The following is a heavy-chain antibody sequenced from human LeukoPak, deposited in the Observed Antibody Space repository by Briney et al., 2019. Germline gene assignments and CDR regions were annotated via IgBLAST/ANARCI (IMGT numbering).Heavy chain of an antibody. CDR1: GFTFSTFG. D-gene: IGHD6-13*01. J-gene: IGHJ3*02. CDR3: AKELGIGAAEEGFEM. V-gene: IGHV3-30*02. CDR2: IRFDGSVK. Sequence: PGGSLRLSCAASGFTFSTFGMHWVRQAPGTGLEWVAFIRFDGSVKYYADSVKGRFSISRDNSKNTVYLQMSSLRIDDTAIFYCAKELGIGAAEEGFEMWGQGTMVTVSS.